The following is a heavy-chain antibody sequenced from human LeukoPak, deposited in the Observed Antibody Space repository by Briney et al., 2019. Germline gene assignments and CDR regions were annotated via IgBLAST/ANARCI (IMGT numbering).Heavy chain of an antibody. V-gene: IGHV3-21*01. CDR2: ISSSSSYI. CDR3: ARAFTTWFDP. D-gene: IGHD3-3*01. Sequence: TGGSLRLSCAASGFTLSSYSMTWVRQAPGKGLEWVSSISSSSSYIYYADSVKGRFTISRDNAKNSLYLQMNSLRAEDTAVYYCARAFTTWFDPWGQGTLVTVSS. CDR1: GFTLSSYS. J-gene: IGHJ5*02.